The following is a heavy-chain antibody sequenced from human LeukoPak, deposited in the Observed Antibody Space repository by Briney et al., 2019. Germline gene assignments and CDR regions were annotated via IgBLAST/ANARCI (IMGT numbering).Heavy chain of an antibody. Sequence: GSLRLSCAASGFTFTSYVMNWVRQAPGQGREWIGEINHSGSTNYNPSLKSRVTISVDTSKNQFSLKLSSVTAADTAVYYCARGPPVEYQLPFGYWGQGTLVTVSS. D-gene: IGHD2-2*01. CDR2: INHSGST. J-gene: IGHJ4*02. V-gene: IGHV4-34*01. CDR1: GFTFTSYV. CDR3: ARGPPVEYQLPFGY.